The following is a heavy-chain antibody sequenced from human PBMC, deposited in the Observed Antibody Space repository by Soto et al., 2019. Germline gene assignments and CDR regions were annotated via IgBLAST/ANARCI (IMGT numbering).Heavy chain of an antibody. CDR1: GGSVSSGNSY. V-gene: IGHV4-61*01. J-gene: IGHJ5*02. Sequence: QVQLQESGPGLVKPSETLHLTCDVSGGSVSSGNSYWTWIRQPPGKGLEWIGYIYYSGSATYNPSLNSRVTLSVDTSKNQFSLKMTSMTAADTAVYYCARRGGAAAGSYNWFDPWGQGSLVTVSS. D-gene: IGHD6-13*01. CDR2: IYYSGSA. CDR3: ARRGGAAAGSYNWFDP.